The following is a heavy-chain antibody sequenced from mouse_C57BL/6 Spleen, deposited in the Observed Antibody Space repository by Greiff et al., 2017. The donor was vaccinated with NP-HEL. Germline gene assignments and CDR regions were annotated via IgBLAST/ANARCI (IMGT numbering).Heavy chain of an antibody. CDR2: IDPSDSET. V-gene: IGHV1-52*01. J-gene: IGHJ3*01. Sequence: QVQLQQSGAELVRPGSSVKLSCKASGYTFTSYWMHWVKQRPIQGLEWIGNIDPSDSETHYNQKFKDKATLTVDKSSSTAYMQLSSLTSEDSAVYYCARLGYYGSSYGIWFAYWGQGTLVTVSA. D-gene: IGHD1-1*01. CDR1: GYTFTSYW. CDR3: ARLGYYGSSYGIWFAY.